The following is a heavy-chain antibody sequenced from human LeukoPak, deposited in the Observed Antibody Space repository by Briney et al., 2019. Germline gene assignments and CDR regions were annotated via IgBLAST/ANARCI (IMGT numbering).Heavy chain of an antibody. Sequence: PGGSLRLSCAASGFTVSSNSVSWVRQAPGKGLEWVSLIYGGGSTYYADSVKGRCTISRDNSTNTLYLQMNSLRPEDTAVYYCARHSGNSGSYYFDYWGQGTLVTVSS. CDR3: ARHSGNSGSYYFDY. CDR1: GFTVSSNS. J-gene: IGHJ4*02. CDR2: IYGGGST. D-gene: IGHD5-12*01. V-gene: IGHV3-53*01.